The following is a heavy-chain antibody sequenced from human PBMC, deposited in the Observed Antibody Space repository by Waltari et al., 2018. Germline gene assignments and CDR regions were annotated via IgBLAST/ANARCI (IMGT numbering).Heavy chain of an antibody. D-gene: IGHD3-22*01. J-gene: IGHJ4*02. CDR2: IYYSGST. V-gene: IGHV4-59*01. CDR1: GGSISSYY. Sequence: QVQLQESGPGLVKPSETLSLTCTVSGGSISSYYWSWIRQPPGKGLEWIGYIYYSGSTNYNPSLKSRVTISVDTSKNQFSLKLSSVTAADTAVYYCAGESYDSSGSLDYWGQGTLVTVSS. CDR3: AGESYDSSGSLDY.